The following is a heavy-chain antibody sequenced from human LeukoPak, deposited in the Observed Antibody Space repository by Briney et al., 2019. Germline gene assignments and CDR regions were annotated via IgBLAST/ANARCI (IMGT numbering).Heavy chain of an antibody. CDR2: INWNGDNP. CDR3: ARRSVAGATTGYYYDS. D-gene: IGHD1-26*01. CDR1: GFTFEDYG. V-gene: IGHV3-20*04. J-gene: IGHJ4*02. Sequence: GGSLRLSCEASGFTFEDYGMTWVRQRPGRGLEYVCEINWNGDNPVYENSLRGRFTISRDNAKNSVYLQMSSLRVDDTAFYYCARRSVAGATTGYYYDSWGQGTLVTVSS.